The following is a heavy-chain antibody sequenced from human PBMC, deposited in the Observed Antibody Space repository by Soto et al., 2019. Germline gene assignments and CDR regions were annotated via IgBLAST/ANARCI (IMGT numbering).Heavy chain of an antibody. CDR2: IYYSGST. CDR1: GGSISTGGYY. V-gene: IGHV4-31*03. CDR3: ARGVWRSAEPFFDY. Sequence: TSETLSLTCTVSGGSISTGGYYWSWIRQHPGKGLEWIGYIYYSGSTYYNPSLKSRVTISVDTSKNQFSLKLSSVTAADTPVYYCARGVWRSAEPFFDYWGQGTLVTVSS. D-gene: IGHD1-1*01. J-gene: IGHJ4*02.